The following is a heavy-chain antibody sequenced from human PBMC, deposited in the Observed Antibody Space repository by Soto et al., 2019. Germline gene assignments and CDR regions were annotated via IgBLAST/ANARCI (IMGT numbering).Heavy chain of an antibody. D-gene: IGHD3-22*01. CDR1: GGTFSSYA. V-gene: IGHV1-69*01. Sequence: QVQLVQSGAEVKKPGSSVKVSCKASGGTFSSYAISWVRQAPGQGLEWMGGIIPIFGTANYAQKFQGRVTITADESTITAYMDLSSLKSEDTAVYYCARALGSYYDSSGYTNWFDPWGQGTLVTVSS. CDR2: IIPIFGTA. CDR3: ARALGSYYDSSGYTNWFDP. J-gene: IGHJ5*02.